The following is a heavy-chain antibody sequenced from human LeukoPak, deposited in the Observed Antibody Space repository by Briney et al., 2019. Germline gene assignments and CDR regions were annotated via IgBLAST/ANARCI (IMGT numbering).Heavy chain of an antibody. CDR2: INQDGSEK. Sequence: PGGSLRLSCAASGFTFSSYWMSWVRQAPGKRLVWVANINQDGSEKYYVDSVKGRFIISRDNARNSLFLQMNILTAEDTAIYYCVREGAYSTSSPAGYWGQGTLVSVSS. D-gene: IGHD6-6*01. V-gene: IGHV3-7*01. J-gene: IGHJ4*02. CDR1: GFTFSSYW. CDR3: VREGAYSTSSPAGY.